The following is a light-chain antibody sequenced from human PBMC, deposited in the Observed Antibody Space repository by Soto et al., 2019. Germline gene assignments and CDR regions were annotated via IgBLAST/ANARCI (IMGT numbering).Light chain of an antibody. CDR1: QSVSSN. V-gene: IGKV3-15*01. J-gene: IGKJ1*01. CDR3: QQYNNWPPWT. CDR2: GAS. Sequence: ESVLTQSPGTLSLSPGERATLSCRSSQSVSSNYLAWYQQKVGQAPRLLLYGASTRATGIPARFSGSGSGTEFTLTISSLQSEDFAVYYCQQYNNWPPWTFGQGTKVDIK.